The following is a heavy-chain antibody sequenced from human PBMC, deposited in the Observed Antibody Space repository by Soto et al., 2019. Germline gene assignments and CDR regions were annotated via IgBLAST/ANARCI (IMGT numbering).Heavy chain of an antibody. J-gene: IGHJ3*02. Sequence: EVQLVESGGGLVKPGGSLRLSCAASGFTFSSYSMNWVRQAPGKGLEWVSSISSSSDYIFYADSLKGRFTISRDNAKNSLYLQRNSLRAEDTAVYYCARSVPAAPFDICGQGTMVIVSS. CDR1: GFTFSSYS. CDR2: ISSSSDYI. CDR3: ARSVPAAPFDI. D-gene: IGHD2-2*01. V-gene: IGHV3-21*01.